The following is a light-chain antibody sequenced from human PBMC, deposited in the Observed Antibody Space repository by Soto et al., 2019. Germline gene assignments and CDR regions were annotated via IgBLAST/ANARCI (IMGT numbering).Light chain of an antibody. CDR2: DAS. Sequence: DIQMTQSPSTLSASVGDRVTISCQASQDISNYLNWYQQKPGKAPKLLIYDASNLETGVTSRFSGSGSGTDFTFTISSLQPEDIATYYCQHYDNPLPTFGQGTKVEIK. J-gene: IGKJ1*01. V-gene: IGKV1-33*01. CDR1: QDISNY. CDR3: QHYDNPLPT.